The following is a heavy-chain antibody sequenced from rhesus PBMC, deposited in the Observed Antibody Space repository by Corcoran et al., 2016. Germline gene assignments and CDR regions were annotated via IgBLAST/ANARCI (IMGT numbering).Heavy chain of an antibody. Sequence: QVQLQESGPGLVKPSETLSLTCAVSGGSISSSNWWSWIRQPPGQGLEWIGYISGSSGSTYYNPSLKSRVTISTDTSKNQFSLKLSSVTAADTAVYYCARRGYCTGSGCYDFDYWGQGVLVTVSS. V-gene: IGHV4-65*01. D-gene: IGHD2-21*01. CDR1: GGSISSSNW. J-gene: IGHJ4*01. CDR3: ARRGYCTGSGCYDFDY. CDR2: ISGSSGST.